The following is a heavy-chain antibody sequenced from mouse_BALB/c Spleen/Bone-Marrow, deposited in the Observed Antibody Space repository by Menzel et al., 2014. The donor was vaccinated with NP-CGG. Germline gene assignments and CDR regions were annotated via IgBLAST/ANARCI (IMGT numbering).Heavy chain of an antibody. V-gene: IGHV1-87*01. D-gene: IGHD2-1*01. Sequence: VQLVESGAELARPGASVKLPCKASGYTFTSYWMQWVKQRPGQGLQWIGAIYPGDGDTRYTQKFRGKATLTADKSSNTAYMQLSSLTSEDSAVYFCASPYGNYDAMDYWGQGTSVTVSS. CDR1: GYTFTSYW. J-gene: IGHJ4*01. CDR2: IYPGDGDT. CDR3: ASPYGNYDAMDY.